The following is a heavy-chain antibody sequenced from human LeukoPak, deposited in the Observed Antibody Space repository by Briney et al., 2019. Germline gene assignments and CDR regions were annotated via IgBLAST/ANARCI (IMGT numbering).Heavy chain of an antibody. D-gene: IGHD4-17*01. Sequence: WASVKVSCKASGYTYTSYAMHWVRQAPGQRLEWMGWINAGNGNTKYSQKFQGRVTITRDTSASTAYMELSSLRSEDTAVYYCAHDYGDLLGDWGQGTLLTVSS. CDR2: INAGNGNT. CDR3: AHDYGDLLGD. CDR1: GYTYTSYA. J-gene: IGHJ4*02. V-gene: IGHV1-3*01.